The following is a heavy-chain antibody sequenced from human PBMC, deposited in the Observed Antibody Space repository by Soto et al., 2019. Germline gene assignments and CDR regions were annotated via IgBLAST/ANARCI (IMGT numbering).Heavy chain of an antibody. Sequence: QVQLVQSGAEVKKPGSSVTVSCKASGGTFGNSAISWVRQAPGQGLECMGVIIPIFPTPDYAQKCQGRVTITAHESTTTSYMELTTLRSEDTAVYYCPRDKDRQQLGGNYYYGIDVWGQGNTFTVSS. CDR3: PRDKDRQQLGGNYYYGIDV. CDR1: GGTFGNSA. D-gene: IGHD1-1*01. CDR2: IIPIFPTP. J-gene: IGHJ6*02. V-gene: IGHV1-69*12.